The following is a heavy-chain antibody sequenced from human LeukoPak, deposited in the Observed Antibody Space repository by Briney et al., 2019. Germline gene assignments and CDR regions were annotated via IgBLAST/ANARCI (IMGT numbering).Heavy chain of an antibody. D-gene: IGHD5-12*01. Sequence: ASVKVSCKASGYTFTGYYMHWVRQAPGQGLEWMGWISPNSGGTNYAQKFQGRVTMTRDTSISTAYMELSRLRSDDTAVYYCAREGFDSGYDLVGHFDYWGQGTLVTVSS. J-gene: IGHJ4*02. V-gene: IGHV1-2*02. CDR1: GYTFTGYY. CDR3: AREGFDSGYDLVGHFDY. CDR2: ISPNSGGT.